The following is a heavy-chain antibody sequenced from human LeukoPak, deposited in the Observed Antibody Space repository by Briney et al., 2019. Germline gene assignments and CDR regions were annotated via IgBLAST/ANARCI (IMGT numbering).Heavy chain of an antibody. Sequence: SETLSLTCAVYGGSFSGYYWSWIRQPPGKGLEWIGEINHSGSTNYNPSLKSRVTISVDTSKNQFSLKLSSVTAADTAVYYCARWSVVVTHAWFDPWGQGTLVTVSS. V-gene: IGHV4-34*01. D-gene: IGHD2-21*02. CDR1: GGSFSGYY. CDR2: INHSGST. J-gene: IGHJ5*02. CDR3: ARWSVVVTHAWFDP.